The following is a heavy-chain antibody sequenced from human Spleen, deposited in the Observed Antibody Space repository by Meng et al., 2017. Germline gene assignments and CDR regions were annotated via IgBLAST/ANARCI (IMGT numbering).Heavy chain of an antibody. V-gene: IGHV4-34*01. CDR2: INHRGKT. CDR1: GVSLSGDS. CDR3: ARDAGDL. Sequence: QVHLQQWGAGLLKPSETLSLTCVVSGVSLSGDSWSWIRQPPGKGLEWIGEINHRGKTTYNPSLKSRVTMSIDTSEKQFSLKLSSVTAADTAVYYCARDAGDLWGQGTLVTVSS. J-gene: IGHJ5*02.